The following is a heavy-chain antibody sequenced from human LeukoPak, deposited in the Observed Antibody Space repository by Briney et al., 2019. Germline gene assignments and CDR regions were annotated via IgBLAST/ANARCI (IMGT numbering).Heavy chain of an antibody. D-gene: IGHD4-17*01. Sequence: DSVKGRFTISRDNSLDTLYLQMNGLRAEDTAIYYCAKPTTVTTSYYFDYWGQGTLVTVSS. J-gene: IGHJ4*02. CDR3: AKPTTVTTSYYFDY. V-gene: IGHV3-30*02.